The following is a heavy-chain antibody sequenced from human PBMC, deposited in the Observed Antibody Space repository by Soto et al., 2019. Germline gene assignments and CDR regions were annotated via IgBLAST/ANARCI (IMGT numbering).Heavy chain of an antibody. CDR3: ARASQGDFLDS. CDR1: GGSISSDNYF. CDR2: IYYSGST. Sequence: QVQLQESGPGLVKPSQTLSLTCTVSGGSISSDNYFWSWIRQPPGKGLEWIGYIYYSGSTYYNSSLKSRVTISIDTSKNQFPLELSSVTAADTAVYYCARASQGDFLDSWGQGTLVTVSS. V-gene: IGHV4-30-4*01. D-gene: IGHD2-21*02. J-gene: IGHJ4*02.